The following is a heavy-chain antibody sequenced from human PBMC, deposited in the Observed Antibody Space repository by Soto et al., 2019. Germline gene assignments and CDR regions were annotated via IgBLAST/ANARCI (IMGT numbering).Heavy chain of an antibody. D-gene: IGHD3-22*01. V-gene: IGHV3-48*02. CDR1: VFTVSGYS. Sequence: QTAGSVGLCCQASVFTVSGYSMNSFRQAPGKGRERVSYISSSSSTIYYADSVKGRFTISSDNAKNSLYLPMNSLRDEDTAVYYCARDRPRLGDYYDSSSFDHWGQGSLVTVSA. CDR3: ARDRPRLGDYYDSSSFDH. J-gene: IGHJ5*02. CDR2: ISSSSSTI.